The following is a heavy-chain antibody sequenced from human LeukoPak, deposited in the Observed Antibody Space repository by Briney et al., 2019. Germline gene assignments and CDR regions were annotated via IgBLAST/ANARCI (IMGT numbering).Heavy chain of an antibody. CDR2: ISYDENTK. CDR1: GFAFSSHA. D-gene: IGHD6-6*01. CDR3: ARDLYSSSSVNWFDP. Sequence: GGSLRLSCAASGFAFSSHAMHWVRRAPGKGLEWVAVISYDENTKYYADSVKGRFTISRDNSRNTPYLQMNSLRADDTALYYCARDLYSSSSVNWFDPWGQGTLVTVSS. J-gene: IGHJ5*02. V-gene: IGHV3-30*04.